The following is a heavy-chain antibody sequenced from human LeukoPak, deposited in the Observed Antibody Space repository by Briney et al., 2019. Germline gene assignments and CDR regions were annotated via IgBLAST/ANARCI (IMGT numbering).Heavy chain of an antibody. D-gene: IGHD6-19*01. J-gene: IGHJ4*02. V-gene: IGHV1-2*02. CDR2: INPNSGGT. CDR3: ARDQGGVAGPEN. Sequence: ASVKVSFKASGYTFTGYYMHWVRQAPGQGLEWMGLINPNSGGTNYAQKFQGRVTMTRDTSISTAYMELSRLRSDDTAVYYCARDQGGVAGPENWGQGTLVTVSS. CDR1: GYTFTGYY.